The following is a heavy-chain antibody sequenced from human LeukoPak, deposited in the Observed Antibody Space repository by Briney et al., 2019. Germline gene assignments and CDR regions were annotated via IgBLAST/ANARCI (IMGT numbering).Heavy chain of an antibody. Sequence: GGSLRLSCAASGFIFSSYGMHWVRLAPGKGLEWVAVISYDGSNKYYADSVKGRFTISRDNSKNTLYLQMNSLKTEDTAVYFCTFIAADGTLRFDPWGQGTLVTVSS. D-gene: IGHD6-13*01. V-gene: IGHV3-30*03. CDR1: GFIFSSYG. CDR2: ISYDGSNK. CDR3: TFIAADGTLRFDP. J-gene: IGHJ5*02.